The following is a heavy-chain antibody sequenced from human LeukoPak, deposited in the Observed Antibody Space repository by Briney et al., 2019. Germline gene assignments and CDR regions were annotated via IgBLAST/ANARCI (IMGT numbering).Heavy chain of an antibody. CDR3: AKDSARLARGEFDP. J-gene: IGHJ5*02. D-gene: IGHD3-10*01. CDR2: ICGSGGGT. CDR1: GFTFSSYA. Sequence: GGSLRLSCAASGFTFSSYAMSWVRQAPGKGLWWVSAICGSGGGTYYADSVKGRFTISRDNSKNTLYLQINRLRAEDTRVYYCAKDSARLARGEFDPWGQGTLVTVSS. V-gene: IGHV3-23*01.